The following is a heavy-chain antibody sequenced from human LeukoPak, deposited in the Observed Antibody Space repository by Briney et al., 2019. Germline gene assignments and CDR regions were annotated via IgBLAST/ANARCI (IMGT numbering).Heavy chain of an antibody. D-gene: IGHD3-10*01. V-gene: IGHV4-38-2*02. J-gene: IGHJ4*02. CDR2: IYHSGST. CDR3: ARDSGYYYGSGSYSDKLFDY. CDR1: GYSISSGYY. Sequence: PSETLSLTCTVSGYSISSGYYWGWIRQPPGKGLAWIGSIYHSGSTYYNPSLKSRVTISVDTSKNQFSLKLSSVTAADTAVYYCARDSGYYYGSGSYSDKLFDYWGQGTLVTVSS.